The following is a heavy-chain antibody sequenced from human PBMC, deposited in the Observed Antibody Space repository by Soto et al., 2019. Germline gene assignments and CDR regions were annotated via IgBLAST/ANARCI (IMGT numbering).Heavy chain of an antibody. Sequence: GGSLRLSCSASGFTFSSYWMSWVRQAPGKGLEWVANIKEDGSEKYYVDSVKGRFTISRDNAKNSLYLQMNSLRAEDTAVYYCARDPSIVLVPAASYYYYYYGMDVWGQGTTVTVSS. CDR2: IKEDGSEK. V-gene: IGHV3-7*01. CDR3: ARDPSIVLVPAASYYYYYYGMDV. CDR1: GFTFSSYW. D-gene: IGHD2-2*01. J-gene: IGHJ6*02.